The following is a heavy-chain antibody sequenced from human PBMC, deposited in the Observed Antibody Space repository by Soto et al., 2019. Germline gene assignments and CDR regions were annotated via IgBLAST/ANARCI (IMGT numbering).Heavy chain of an antibody. Sequence: QLQLQESGPGLVKPSETLSLTCTVFGGSISSSSYYWGWIRQPPGKGLEWIAMIYYSGITHYNPSLKSRVTISIDTSKNQFSRKLNSVTAADTAMYYCARPARQDTVAGDYWGQGTLVTVSS. CDR2: IYYSGIT. D-gene: IGHD5-12*01. V-gene: IGHV4-39*01. CDR1: GGSISSSSYY. CDR3: ARPARQDTVAGDY. J-gene: IGHJ4*02.